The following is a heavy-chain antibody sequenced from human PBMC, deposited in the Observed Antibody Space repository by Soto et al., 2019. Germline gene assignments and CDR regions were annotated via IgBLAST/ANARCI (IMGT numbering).Heavy chain of an antibody. CDR3: ERAKRITGDFDY. Sequence: GPEVKKPGASGKVSCKASGYSFTDYGVTWVRQAPGQGLEWMGWISGKNGGTNYAQELQGRVTMTTDTSTKTVYMEMRSLKSDDTAVYECERAKRITGDFDYWGQGTLFAVSS. D-gene: IGHD3-3*01. CDR1: GYSFTDYG. J-gene: IGHJ4*02. CDR2: ISGKNGGT. V-gene: IGHV1-18*01.